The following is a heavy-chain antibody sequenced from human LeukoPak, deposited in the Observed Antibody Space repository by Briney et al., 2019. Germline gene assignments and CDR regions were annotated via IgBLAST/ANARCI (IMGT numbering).Heavy chain of an antibody. CDR1: GGSISSYY. D-gene: IGHD2-2*01. J-gene: IGHJ6*02. V-gene: IGHV4-59*01. CDR2: IYYSGST. CDR3: ARVGHCSSTSCYPDQDYYYYYGMDV. Sequence: SETLSLTCTVSGGSISSYYWSWIRQPPGKGLEWIGYIYYSGSTNYNPSLKSRVTISVDTSKNQFSLKLSSVTAADTAVYYCARVGHCSSTSCYPDQDYYYYYGMDVWGQGTTVTVSS.